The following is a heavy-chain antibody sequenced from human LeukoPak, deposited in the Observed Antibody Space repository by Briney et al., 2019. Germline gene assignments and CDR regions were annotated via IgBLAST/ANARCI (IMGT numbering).Heavy chain of an antibody. CDR1: GFTFSSYG. D-gene: IGHD3-9*01. CDR3: ARDTGPSDILTGYRDYYYYGMDV. CDR2: IWYDGSNK. Sequence: PGGSLRLSCAASGFTFSSYGMHWVRQAPGKGLEWVAVIWYDGSNKYYADSVKGRFTISRDNSKNTLYLQMNSLRAEDTAVYYCARDTGPSDILTGYRDYYYYGMDVWGQGTTVTVSS. J-gene: IGHJ6*02. V-gene: IGHV3-33*01.